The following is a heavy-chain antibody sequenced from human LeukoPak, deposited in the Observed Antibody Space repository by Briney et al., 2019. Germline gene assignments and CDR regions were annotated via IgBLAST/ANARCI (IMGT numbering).Heavy chain of an antibody. Sequence: SVNDSRKSTGGTSSSYAISWVRQAAGQGLEWMGGILPIFGTANYPQKLQGGVTITADKSTSTGYMELSSLRSEDTAVYYCARLCGSSTDHWGQGTLVTVSS. CDR3: ARLCGSSTDH. CDR1: GGTSSSYA. CDR2: ILPIFGTA. D-gene: IGHD6-13*01. V-gene: IGHV1-69*06. J-gene: IGHJ4*02.